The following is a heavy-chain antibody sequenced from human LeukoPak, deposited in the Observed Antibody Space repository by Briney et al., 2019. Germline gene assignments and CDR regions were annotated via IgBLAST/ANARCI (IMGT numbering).Heavy chain of an antibody. CDR3: ARDPSYYDILTGCSRPNPFDY. V-gene: IGHV1-18*01. CDR2: ISAYNGNT. D-gene: IGHD3-9*01. CDR1: GYTFTSYG. J-gene: IGHJ4*02. Sequence: ASVKVSCKASGYTFTSYGISWVRQAPGQGLEWMGWISAYNGNTNYAQKLQGRVTMTTDTSTSTAYMELRSLRSDDTAVYYCARDPSYYDILTGCSRPNPFDYWGQGTLVTVSS.